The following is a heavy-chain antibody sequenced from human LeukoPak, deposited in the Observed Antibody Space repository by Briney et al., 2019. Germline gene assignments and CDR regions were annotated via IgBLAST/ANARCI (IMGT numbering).Heavy chain of an antibody. CDR3: ARPRGVVDAFDI. Sequence: GGSLRLSCGASGYTFSDYTMNWVRQAPGKGPEWISYISSGGSVMHYADSVKGRFTISRDNVENSLYLQMNSLRVEDTAVYYCARPRGVVDAFDIWGQGTMVTVSS. CDR2: ISSGGSVM. D-gene: IGHD3-3*01. V-gene: IGHV3-48*01. J-gene: IGHJ3*02. CDR1: GYTFSDYT.